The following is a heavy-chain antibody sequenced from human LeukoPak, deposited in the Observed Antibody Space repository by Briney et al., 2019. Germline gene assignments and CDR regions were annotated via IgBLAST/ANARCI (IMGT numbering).Heavy chain of an antibody. D-gene: IGHD1-14*01. V-gene: IGHV3-23*01. CDR3: AKAYCRGTTCYTAYDV. CDR2: ISTSGGST. J-gene: IGHJ3*01. CDR1: GFPFHTYG. Sequence: PGGSLRSSCPLPGFPFHTYGINWARHAPGTALEWLPGISTSGGSTDYTDSVRGRFTISRDNSKNTMSLQMNSLRAEDTAVYYCAKAYCRGTTCYTAYDVWGQGTVITVSS.